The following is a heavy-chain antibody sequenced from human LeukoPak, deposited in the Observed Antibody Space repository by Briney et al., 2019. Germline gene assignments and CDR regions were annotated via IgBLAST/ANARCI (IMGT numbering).Heavy chain of an antibody. J-gene: IGHJ4*02. CDR1: GFTFSSYA. D-gene: IGHD5-12*01. CDR2: ISGSGGST. CDR3: AKGRGYSGYHSNFDY. Sequence: GGSLRLSCAASGFTFSSYAMSWVRQAPGKGLEWVSAISGSGGSTYYADSVKGRFTISRDNSKNTLYLQMNSLRAEDTAVYYCAKGRGYSGYHSNFDYWGQGTLVTVSS. V-gene: IGHV3-23*01.